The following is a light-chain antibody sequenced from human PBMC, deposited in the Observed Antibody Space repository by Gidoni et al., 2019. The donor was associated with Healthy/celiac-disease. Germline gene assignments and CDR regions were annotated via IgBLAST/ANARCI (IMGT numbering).Light chain of an antibody. CDR2: AAS. CDR3: QQSYSSLT. CDR1: KSIRSY. V-gene: IGKV1-39*01. Sequence: SPASLSATVGERVTMTCRASKSIRSYLNWYQQKPGKAPKRLIYAASSWQSGVPSRFSGSGSGTDRTRTISSLQPEDFATYYCQQSYSSLTFGGGTKVEIK. J-gene: IGKJ4*01.